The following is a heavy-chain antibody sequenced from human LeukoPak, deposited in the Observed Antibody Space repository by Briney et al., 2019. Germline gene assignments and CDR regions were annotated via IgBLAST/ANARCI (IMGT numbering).Heavy chain of an antibody. J-gene: IGHJ4*02. Sequence: GGSLRLSCAASGFTFSSYAMSWVRQAPGKGLEWVANIKQDGSEKYYVDSVKGRFTISRDDAKNSLYLQMNSLRAEDTAVYYCARDVGNYYDSSGYYHYWGQGTLVTVSS. V-gene: IGHV3-7*01. CDR1: GFTFSSYA. D-gene: IGHD3-22*01. CDR3: ARDVGNYYDSSGYYHY. CDR2: IKQDGSEK.